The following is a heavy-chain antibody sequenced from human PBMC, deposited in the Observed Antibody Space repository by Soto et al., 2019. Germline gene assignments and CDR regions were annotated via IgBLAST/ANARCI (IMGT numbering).Heavy chain of an antibody. CDR1: GFTFSSYG. Sequence: QVQLVESGGGVVQPGRSLRLSCAASGFTFSSYGMHWVRQAPGKGLEWVAVIWYDGSNKYYADSVKGRFTISRDNSKNTLYLQMNSLRADDTAVYYCAREGISLPAYYYYGMYVWGQGTTVTVSS. J-gene: IGHJ6*02. V-gene: IGHV3-33*01. CDR2: IWYDGSNK. CDR3: AREGISLPAYYYYGMYV. D-gene: IGHD3-3*02.